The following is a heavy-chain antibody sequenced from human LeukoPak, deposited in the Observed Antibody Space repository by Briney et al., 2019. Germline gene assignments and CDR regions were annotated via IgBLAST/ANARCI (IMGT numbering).Heavy chain of an antibody. CDR2: ISYDGSNK. CDR1: GFTFSNYG. Sequence: GGSLRLSCATSGFTFSNYGLHWVRQAPGKGLEWVAVISYDGSNKYYADSVKGRFTISRDNSKNTLYLQMNSLRPEDAAVYYCANLPLWGQGTLVTVSS. CDR3: ANLPL. J-gene: IGHJ4*02. V-gene: IGHV3-30*18.